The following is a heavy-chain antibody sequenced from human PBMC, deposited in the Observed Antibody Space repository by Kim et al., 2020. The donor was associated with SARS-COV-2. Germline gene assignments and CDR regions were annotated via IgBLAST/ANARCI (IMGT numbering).Heavy chain of an antibody. CDR2: IKQDGSEK. CDR1: GFTFSSYW. CDR3: ARHLYYYGSGSYLPYYYGMDV. D-gene: IGHD3-10*01. Sequence: GGSLRLSCAASGFTFSSYWMSWVRQAPGKGLEWVANIKQDGSEKYYVDSVKGRFTISRDNAKNSLYLQMNSLRAEDTAVYYCARHLYYYGSGSYLPYYYGMDVWGQGTTVTVSS. V-gene: IGHV3-7*01. J-gene: IGHJ6*02.